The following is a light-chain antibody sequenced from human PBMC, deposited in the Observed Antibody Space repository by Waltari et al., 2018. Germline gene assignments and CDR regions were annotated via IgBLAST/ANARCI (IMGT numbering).Light chain of an antibody. CDR2: RDS. CDR1: NIGSKN. Sequence: YELTQPLPVSVARGQTARITGGGNNIGSKNVHWYQQKPGQAPVLVIYRDSNRPAGIPERFSGSNSGNMATLTISRAQAGDEADYYCQVWDSSTAVFGGGTKLTVL. J-gene: IGLJ2*01. V-gene: IGLV3-9*01. CDR3: QVWDSSTAV.